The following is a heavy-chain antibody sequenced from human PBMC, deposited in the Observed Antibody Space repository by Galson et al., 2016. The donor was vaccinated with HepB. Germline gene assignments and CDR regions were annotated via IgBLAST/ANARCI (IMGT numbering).Heavy chain of an antibody. D-gene: IGHD1-26*01. CDR2: IYPGDSDA. J-gene: IGHJ4*02. CDR3: ARLSSVGLDS. CDR1: GYDFTSYY. Sequence: QSGAEVKKPGESLKISCQASGYDFTSYYIDWVRQIPGKGLEWMGHIYPGDSDARYSPSFQGEVTMSVDKSLSTTYLQWNSLKASDTAIYYCARLSSVGLDSWGQGTLLTATS. V-gene: IGHV5-51*01.